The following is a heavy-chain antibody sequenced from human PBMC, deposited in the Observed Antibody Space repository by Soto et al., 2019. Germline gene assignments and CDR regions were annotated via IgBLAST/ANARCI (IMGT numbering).Heavy chain of an antibody. CDR2: ISAHNGNT. Sequence: QVHLVQSGAEVKKPGASVKVSCKCSGYTFNSYGITWVRQAPGQGLEWMGWISAHNGNTDNAQQLQGRGTVTRDTSTGTAYMERRSLSSVDTAVYDWARGRCGDYWVHGALVTVSS. V-gene: IGHV1-18*01. CDR1: GYTFNSYG. J-gene: IGHJ4*01. CDR3: ARGRCGDY.